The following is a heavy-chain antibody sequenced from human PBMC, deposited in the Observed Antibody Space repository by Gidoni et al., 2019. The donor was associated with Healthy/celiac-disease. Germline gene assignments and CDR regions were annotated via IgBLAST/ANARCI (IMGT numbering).Heavy chain of an antibody. CDR2: INHSGST. D-gene: IGHD1-1*01. V-gene: IGHV4-34*01. CDR3: AREAKEMATTNFAFDI. CDR1: GGSFSGYY. J-gene: IGHJ3*02. Sequence: QVQLQQWGAGLLKPSETLSLTCAVYGGSFSGYYWSWIRQPPGKGLEWIGEINHSGSTNYNPSLKSRVTISVDTSKNQFSLKLSSVTAADTAVYYCAREAKEMATTNFAFDIWGQGTMVTVSS.